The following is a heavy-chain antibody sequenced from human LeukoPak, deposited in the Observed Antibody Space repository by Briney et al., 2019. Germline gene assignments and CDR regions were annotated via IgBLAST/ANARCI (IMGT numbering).Heavy chain of an antibody. J-gene: IGHJ4*02. CDR3: ARDLEAASTYYFDY. CDR1: GFTVSGSY. V-gene: IGHV3-66*01. Sequence: GGSLRLSCAASGFTVSGSYMSWVRQAPGKGLEWVSIISSAGTTYYADSVKGRFTISRDNSKNTVYLQVNSLRDEDTAVYYCARDLEAASTYYFDYWGQGTMVTVSS. CDR2: ISSAGTT. D-gene: IGHD6-13*01.